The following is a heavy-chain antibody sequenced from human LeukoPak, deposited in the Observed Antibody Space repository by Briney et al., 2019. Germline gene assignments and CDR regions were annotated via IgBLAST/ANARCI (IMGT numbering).Heavy chain of an antibody. D-gene: IGHD3-22*01. CDR3: ASSTVRYDSSGFVSRGNGAISYMDV. CDR2: INPNSGGT. V-gene: IGHV1-2*02. CDR1: GYTFTGYY. J-gene: IGHJ6*03. Sequence: ASVKVSCKASGYTFTGYYMHWVRQAPGQGLEWMGWINPNSGGTNYAQKFQGRVTMTRDTSISTAYMELSRLRSDDTAVYYCASSTVRYDSSGFVSRGNGAISYMDVWGKGTTVTVSS.